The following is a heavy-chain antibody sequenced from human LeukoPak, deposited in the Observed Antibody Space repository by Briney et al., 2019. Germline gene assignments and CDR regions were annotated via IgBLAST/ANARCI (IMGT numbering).Heavy chain of an antibody. D-gene: IGHD5-12*01. Sequence: HGESLKISCKGSGYTFTNHWISWVRQMLRIGLEWMGKIDPSDSYTNYSPSFQGHVTISADKSISTAYLQWSSLKASDTAMYYCARAPDSDSGYDYFDYWGQGTLVTVSS. V-gene: IGHV5-10-1*01. CDR1: GYTFTNHW. J-gene: IGHJ4*02. CDR2: IDPSDSYT. CDR3: ARAPDSDSGYDYFDY.